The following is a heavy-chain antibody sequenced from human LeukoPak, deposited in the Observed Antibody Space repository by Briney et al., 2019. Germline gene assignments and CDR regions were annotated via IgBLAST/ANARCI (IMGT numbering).Heavy chain of an antibody. D-gene: IGHD4-23*01. Sequence: EASVKVSCKASGFTFTSSTMQWVRQARGRRLEWIGWIVVGSGNTNYAQKFQERVTITRDMSTSTAYMELSSLRSEDTAVYYCAAESTGNGFSGMDVWGQGTTVTVSS. CDR2: IVVGSGNT. CDR1: GFTFTSST. J-gene: IGHJ6*02. V-gene: IGHV1-58*02. CDR3: AAESTGNGFSGMDV.